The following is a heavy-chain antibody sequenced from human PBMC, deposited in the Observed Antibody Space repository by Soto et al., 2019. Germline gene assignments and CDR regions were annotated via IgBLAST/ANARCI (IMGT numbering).Heavy chain of an antibody. CDR2: IIPLIGTA. Sequence: QVQLVQSGAEVRKPGSSVTVSCKASGGTFSTYGITWVRQAPGQGLEWMGNIIPLIGTANYAQRFRGRVTITADESTNTAYMELTSLSSEDTSVYYCARVVMTTVPAAFYYGLDVWGQGTTVTVSS. V-gene: IGHV1-69*18. CDR3: ARVVMTTVPAAFYYGLDV. CDR1: GGTFSTYG. J-gene: IGHJ6*02. D-gene: IGHD4-4*01.